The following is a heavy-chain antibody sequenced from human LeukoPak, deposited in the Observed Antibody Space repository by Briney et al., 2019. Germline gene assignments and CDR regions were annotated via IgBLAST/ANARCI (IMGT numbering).Heavy chain of an antibody. CDR3: ASNFYDVGGYYYRTPVQY. D-gene: IGHD3-22*01. V-gene: IGHV3-30*09. J-gene: IGHJ4*02. Sequence: GGSLRLSCAASRFTFTTFSDYVMHWARQAPGKGLEWVAAVSYDGGSEYYADSVKGRFAVSRDNSKNTLYLQMRSLRPEDTAVYYCASNFYDVGGYYYRTPVQYWGQGIPVTVSS. CDR1: RFTFTTFSDYV. CDR2: VSYDGGSE.